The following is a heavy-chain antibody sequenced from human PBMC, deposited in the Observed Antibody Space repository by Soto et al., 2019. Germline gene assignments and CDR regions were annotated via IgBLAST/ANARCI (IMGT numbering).Heavy chain of an antibody. CDR3: ARDDRTYDH. V-gene: IGHV3-11*01. Sequence: HVQLVESGGGLVKPGGSLRLSCAASGFTFSDYFMTWIRQAPGKGLEWVSYISSRGDTTYYADSVKGRFTISRDSARNSVYLQMNSLRAEDTAVYYCARDDRTYDHWGQGTLVTVSS. CDR2: ISSRGDTT. J-gene: IGHJ5*02. CDR1: GFTFSDYF.